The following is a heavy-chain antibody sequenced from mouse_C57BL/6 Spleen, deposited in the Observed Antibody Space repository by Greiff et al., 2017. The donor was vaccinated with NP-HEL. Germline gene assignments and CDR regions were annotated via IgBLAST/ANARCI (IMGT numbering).Heavy chain of an antibody. CDR3: AREDYGSSFDV. D-gene: IGHD1-1*01. J-gene: IGHJ1*03. CDR1: GFTFSDYY. CDR2: INYDGSST. Sequence: EVKLMESEGGLVQPGSSMKLSCTASGFTFSDYYMAWVRQVPEKGLEWVANINYDGSSTYYLDSLKSRFIISRDNAKNILYLQMSSLKSEDTATYYCAREDYGSSFDVWGTGTTVTVSS. V-gene: IGHV5-16*01.